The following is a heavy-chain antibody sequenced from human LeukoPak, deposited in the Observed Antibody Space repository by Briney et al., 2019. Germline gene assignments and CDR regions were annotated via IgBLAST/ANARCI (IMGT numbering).Heavy chain of an antibody. D-gene: IGHD3-22*01. CDR1: SGSVSSGSYY. CDR3: ARGNYETYDSSGYFDY. V-gene: IGHV4-61*01. Sequence: SETLSLTCTVSSGSVSSGSYYWSWIRQPPGKGLEWFGYIFYSGSTNYNPSLKSRVTISVDTSKNQFSLKLSSVTAADTAVYYCARGNYETYDSSGYFDYWGQGTLVTVSS. J-gene: IGHJ4*02. CDR2: IFYSGST.